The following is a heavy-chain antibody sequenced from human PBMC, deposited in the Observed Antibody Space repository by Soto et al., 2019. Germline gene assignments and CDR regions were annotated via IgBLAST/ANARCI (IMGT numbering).Heavy chain of an antibody. CDR3: AKNGQPPYYYYGMDV. J-gene: IGHJ6*01. D-gene: IGHD2-8*01. V-gene: IGHV1-18*01. CDR1: GYTFSRYG. CDR2: ISGYNGDT. Sequence: GPEVKKPGASVKVSCKTSGYTFSRYGISWVRQAAGQGLEWMGWISGYNGDTNYAQKVQGRVTMTIDTSTYTAYMELRSLTSDDTAIYYCAKNGQPPYYYYGMDVW.